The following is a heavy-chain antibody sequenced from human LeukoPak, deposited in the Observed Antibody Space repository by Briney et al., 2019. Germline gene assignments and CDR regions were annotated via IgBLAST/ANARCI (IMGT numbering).Heavy chain of an antibody. Sequence: GGSLRLSCEASGFTFSSFAMHWVRQAPGKGLEWVAVIWSDGTNKYYSGSVKGRFTISRDNSNNTLFLQVGSLRVEDTAVYYCAKGERKYYYHFMDVWGKGTSVTVSS. J-gene: IGHJ6*03. V-gene: IGHV3-33*06. CDR3: AKGERKYYYHFMDV. CDR2: IWSDGTNK. CDR1: GFTFSSFA.